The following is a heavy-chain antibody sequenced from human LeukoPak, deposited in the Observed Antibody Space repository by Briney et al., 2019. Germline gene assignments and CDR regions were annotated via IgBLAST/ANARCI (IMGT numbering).Heavy chain of an antibody. V-gene: IGHV3-30*02. D-gene: IGHD6-19*01. CDR3: AKDEGIAVAGTGGFDY. J-gene: IGHJ4*02. CDR2: IRYDETNE. CDR1: GFTFSSCG. Sequence: GGSLRLSCAASGFTFSSCGMHWVRQAPGKGLEWVAFIRYDETNEWYADSVKGRFTISRDNSKNTLFLQMNSLRAEDTAVYYCAKDEGIAVAGTGGFDYWGQGTLVTVSP.